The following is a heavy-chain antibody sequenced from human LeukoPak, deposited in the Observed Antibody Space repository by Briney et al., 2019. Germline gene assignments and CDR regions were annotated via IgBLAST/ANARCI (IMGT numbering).Heavy chain of an antibody. CDR1: GFTFNNYW. CDR3: ARVLDGATLVS. CDR2: INRDESEK. D-gene: IGHD1-26*01. V-gene: IGHV3-7*01. J-gene: IGHJ4*02. Sequence: GGSLRLSCAASGFTFNNYWMSWVRQAPGKGLEWVANINRDESEKYYVDSVKGRFTISRDNAKDSLYLQMNSLRAEDTAVYYCARVLDGATLVSWGQGTLVTVSS.